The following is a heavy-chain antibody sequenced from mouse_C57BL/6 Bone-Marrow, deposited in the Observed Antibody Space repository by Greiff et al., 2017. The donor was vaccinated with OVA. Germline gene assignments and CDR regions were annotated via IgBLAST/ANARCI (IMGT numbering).Heavy chain of an antibody. V-gene: IGHV5-4*01. CDR2: ISDGGSYT. CDR1: GFTFSSYA. J-gene: IGHJ2*01. CDR3: ARGLDY. Sequence: EVQVVESGGGLVKPGGSLQLSCAASGFTFSSYAMSWVRQTPEKRLEWVATISDGGSYTYYPDNVKGRFTISRDNAKNNLYLQMSHLKSEDTAMYYCARGLDYWGQGTTLTVSS.